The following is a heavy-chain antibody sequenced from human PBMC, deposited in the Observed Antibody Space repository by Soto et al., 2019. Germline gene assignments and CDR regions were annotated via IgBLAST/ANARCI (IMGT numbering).Heavy chain of an antibody. CDR2: MEPSTGTT. CDR3: ARGVSAGVDY. V-gene: IGHV1-8*01. CDR1: GYSFTSLD. D-gene: IGHD1-26*01. J-gene: IGHJ4*02. Sequence: GASVKVSCKASGYSFTSLDINWVRQTAGQGLEWMGWMEPSTGTTGYAQKFQGRVTMTRDTSINTAYMELTTLTSDDTAFYYCARGVSAGVDYWGQGTPVTVSA.